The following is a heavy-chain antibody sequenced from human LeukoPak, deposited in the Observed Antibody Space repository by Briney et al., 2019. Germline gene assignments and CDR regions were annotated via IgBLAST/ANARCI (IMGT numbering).Heavy chain of an antibody. CDR2: IYTSGST. Sequence: PSQTLSLTCTVSGGSISSGSYYWSWIRQPAGKGLEWNGRIYTSGSTNYNPSLKSRVTISVDTSKNQFSLKLSSVTAADTAVYYCARDQGSSWTLGLDYWGQGTLVTVSS. D-gene: IGHD6-13*01. CDR3: ARDQGSSWTLGLDY. CDR1: GGSISSGSYY. J-gene: IGHJ4*02. V-gene: IGHV4-61*02.